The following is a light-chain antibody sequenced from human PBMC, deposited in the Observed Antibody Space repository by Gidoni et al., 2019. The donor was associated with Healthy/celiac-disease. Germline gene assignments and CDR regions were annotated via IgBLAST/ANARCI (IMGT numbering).Light chain of an antibody. J-gene: IGKJ4*01. V-gene: IGKV1-8*01. Sequence: AIRMTQSSSSFSASTGDRVTIPCRESQDISSYLSWYQQKPGKAPKLLIYAASTLQSGVPSRFSGSGSGTDFTFTISCLQSEDFATYYCQQYDSYPLTFGGGTKVEIK. CDR2: AAS. CDR3: QQYDSYPLT. CDR1: QDISSY.